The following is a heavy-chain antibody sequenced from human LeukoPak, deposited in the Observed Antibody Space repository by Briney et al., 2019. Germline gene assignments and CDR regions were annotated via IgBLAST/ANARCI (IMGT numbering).Heavy chain of an antibody. J-gene: IGHJ3*02. V-gene: IGHV3-72*01. D-gene: IGHD1-7*01. Sequence: GGSLRLSCAVSGFIFSDQYMDWVRQAPGKGREWVGRTQNKANSYTMDYAASVRGRFTISRDDSKNSLSLQMNSLKTEDTAVYYCVRRNYVAFDIWGQGTMVIVSS. CDR2: TQNKANSYTM. CDR1: GFIFSDQY. CDR3: VRRNYVAFDI.